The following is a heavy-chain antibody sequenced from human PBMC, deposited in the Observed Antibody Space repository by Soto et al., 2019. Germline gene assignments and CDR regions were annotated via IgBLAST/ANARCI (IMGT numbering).Heavy chain of an antibody. CDR1: GGSVTSGRYY. V-gene: IGHV4-61*01. J-gene: IGHJ4*02. Sequence: QVQLQESGPGLVKPSATLSLTCTVSGGSVTSGRYYWSWSRQPPGKGLEWIGYIYYTGRTSYSSSLKSRVAISVDTPENQFSLKLSSVTAADTAKYYCARSGAGRGWLGGQGTQVTVSS. CDR2: IYYTGRT. CDR3: ARSGAGRGWL. D-gene: IGHD6-19*01.